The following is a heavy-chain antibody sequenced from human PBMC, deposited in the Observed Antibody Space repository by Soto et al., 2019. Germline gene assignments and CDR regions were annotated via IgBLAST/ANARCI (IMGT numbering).Heavy chain of an antibody. CDR2: IYPSDSDT. CDR3: ARHGFYGDYSSNYFDP. J-gene: IGHJ5*02. CDR1: GYSFTNYW. Sequence: PGESLKISCKGSGYSFTNYWIAWVRQMPGKGLEYMGIIYPSDSDTRYSPSFQGQVTISVDKSINTAYLQWSSLKASDTAIYYCARHGFYGDYSSNYFDPWGKGTLVTVSS. D-gene: IGHD4-17*01. V-gene: IGHV5-51*01.